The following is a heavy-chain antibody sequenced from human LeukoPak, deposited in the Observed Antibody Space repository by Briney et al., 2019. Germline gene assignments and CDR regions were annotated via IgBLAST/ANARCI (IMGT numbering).Heavy chain of an antibody. V-gene: IGHV3-23*01. D-gene: IGHD6-13*01. CDR2: ISGSGGST. CDR1: GFTFRSYW. CDR3: ARDGGRDSTYWYYY. J-gene: IGHJ4*02. Sequence: GGSLRLSCAASGFTFRSYWMHWVRQAPGKGLEWVSAISGSGGSTYYADSVKGRFTISRDNSKNTLYLQMNSLRDEDTAVYYCARDGGRDSTYWYYYWGQGTLVTVSS.